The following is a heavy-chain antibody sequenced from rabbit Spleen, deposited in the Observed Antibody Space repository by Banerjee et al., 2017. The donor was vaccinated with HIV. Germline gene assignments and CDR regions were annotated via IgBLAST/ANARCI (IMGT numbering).Heavy chain of an antibody. CDR2: IATGSSKD. CDR1: GFTISSNY. V-gene: IGHV1S45*01. D-gene: IGHD8-1*01. CDR3: ARDTGSSFSSYGMDL. Sequence: QEQLVESRGGLVQPEGSLTLTCTASGFTISSNYICWVRQAPGKGLEWIGCIATGSSKDVYANWAKGRFTISKTSSTTVTLQMTSLTAADTATYFCARDTGSSFSSYGMDLWGQGTLVTVS. J-gene: IGHJ6*01.